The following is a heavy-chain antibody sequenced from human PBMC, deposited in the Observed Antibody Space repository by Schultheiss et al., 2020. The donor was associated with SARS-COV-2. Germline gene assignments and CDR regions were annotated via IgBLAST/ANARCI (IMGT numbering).Heavy chain of an antibody. CDR3: ARGEGGAAYYYYYGMDV. J-gene: IGHJ6*02. CDR2: ISGSGGST. D-gene: IGHD1-26*01. Sequence: GGSLRLSCAASGFTVSSNYMSWVRQAPGKGLEWVSAISGSGGSTYYADSVKGRFTISRDNSKNTLYLQMNSLRAEDTAVYYCARGEGGAAYYYYYGMDVWGQGTTVTVSS. CDR1: GFTVSSNY. V-gene: IGHV3-23*01.